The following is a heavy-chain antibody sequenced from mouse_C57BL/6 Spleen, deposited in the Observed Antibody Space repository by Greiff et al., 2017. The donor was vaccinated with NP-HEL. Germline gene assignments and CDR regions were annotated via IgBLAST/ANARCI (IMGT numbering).Heavy chain of an antibody. CDR3: TREDGSSPFAY. V-gene: IGHV5-9-1*02. Sequence: EVMLVESGEGLVKPGGSLKLSSAASGFTFSSYAMSWVRQTPEKRLEWVAYISSGGDYIYYADTVKGRFTISRDNARNTLYLQMSSLKSEDTAMYYCTREDGSSPFAYWGQGTLVTVSA. J-gene: IGHJ3*01. CDR2: ISSGGDYI. D-gene: IGHD1-1*01. CDR1: GFTFSSYA.